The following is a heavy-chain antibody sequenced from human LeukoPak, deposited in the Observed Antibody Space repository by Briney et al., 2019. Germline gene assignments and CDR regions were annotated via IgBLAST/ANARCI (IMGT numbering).Heavy chain of an antibody. CDR3: ARLYGGTAFDP. CDR2: ISSSGNTI. V-gene: IGHV3-48*03. D-gene: IGHD4-23*01. J-gene: IGHJ5*02. CDR1: GFTFSSYE. Sequence: GGSLRLSCAASGFTFSSYEMNWVRQAPGKGLEWVSYISSSGNTIYYADSVKGRLTISRDNAKNSLYLQMNSLRVEDTAVYYCARLYGGTAFDPWGQATLVTVSS.